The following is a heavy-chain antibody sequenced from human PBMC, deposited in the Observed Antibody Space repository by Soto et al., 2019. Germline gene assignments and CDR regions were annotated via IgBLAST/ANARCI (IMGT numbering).Heavy chain of an antibody. CDR2: ISGGGTGT. CDR1: GFTFRNYA. J-gene: IGHJ6*02. Sequence: PGGALRLSCAAAGFTFRNYAMSWVRQDPGKGLEGVSGISGGGTGTYYADSVKGRVTLSRDSSKNTLYLQMNSLRAEDTAVYYCAKERFYGSGTTAYYGMDVWGQGTTVTVSS. CDR3: AKERFYGSGTTAYYGMDV. V-gene: IGHV3-23*01. D-gene: IGHD3-10*01.